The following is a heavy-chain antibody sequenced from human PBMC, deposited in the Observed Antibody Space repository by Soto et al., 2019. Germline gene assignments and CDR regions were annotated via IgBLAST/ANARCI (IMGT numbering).Heavy chain of an antibody. J-gene: IGHJ4*02. V-gene: IGHV1-46*01. CDR1: GYPFTDYF. CDR3: ARELYSCGGDCPYYMDY. CDR2: ISLYHHST. D-gene: IGHD2-21*02. Sequence: ASVKVSCKISGYPFTDYFIHWVRQAPGQGLEWVGIISLYHHSTSYAQKFQGRLTVTADTSTTTVYMDLSSLTSEDSAVYWCARELYSCGGDCPYYMDYWGQGTLVTVSS.